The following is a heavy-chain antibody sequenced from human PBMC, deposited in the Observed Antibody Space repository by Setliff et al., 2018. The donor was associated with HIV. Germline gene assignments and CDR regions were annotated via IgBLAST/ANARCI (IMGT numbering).Heavy chain of an antibody. CDR1: GHTFSNSD. CDR2: MNPNSGVT. V-gene: IGHV1-8*02. CDR3: ASGKGVGGVVITDGLDV. J-gene: IGHJ6*04. Sequence: GSVQVSCKASGHTFSNSDIHWVRRATGQGLEWMGWMNPNSGVTGYALKFHDRVTMTGDTSISTAYLELRSLTSEDTAVYYCASGKGVGGVVITDGLDVWGKGTTVTVSS. D-gene: IGHD3-10*01.